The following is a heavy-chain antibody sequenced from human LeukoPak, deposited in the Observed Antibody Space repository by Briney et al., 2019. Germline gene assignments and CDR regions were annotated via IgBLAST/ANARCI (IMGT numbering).Heavy chain of an antibody. CDR2: IKQDGSEK. CDR1: GFTFSSHW. Sequence: PGGSLRHSCAASGFTFSSHWMSWVRQAPGKGLERVANIKQDGSEKYYVDSVKGRFTISRDNANNSLYMQMYSLGAEDTAVYYCARVVDTAMVLDYWGQGTLVTVSS. J-gene: IGHJ4*02. V-gene: IGHV3-7*01. CDR3: ARVVDTAMVLDY. D-gene: IGHD5-18*01.